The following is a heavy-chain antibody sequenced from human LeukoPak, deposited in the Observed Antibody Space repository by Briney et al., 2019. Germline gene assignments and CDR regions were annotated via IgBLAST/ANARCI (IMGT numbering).Heavy chain of an antibody. V-gene: IGHV5-51*01. CDR3: ARLIESAATTYGVLFTEGAFDY. J-gene: IGHJ4*02. CDR1: GYRFTNYW. Sequence: GEPLKISCKGSGYRFTNYWIGWVRQMPGKGLEWMGIIYPGDSDTIYSPSFQGQVTISADKSVGTAYLQWSSLKASDSAIYYCARLIESAATTYGVLFTEGAFDYWGQGTLVTVSS. D-gene: IGHD3-3*01. CDR2: IYPGDSDT.